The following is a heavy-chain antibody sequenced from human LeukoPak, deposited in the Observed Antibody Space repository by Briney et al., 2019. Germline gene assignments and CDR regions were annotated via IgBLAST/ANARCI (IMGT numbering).Heavy chain of an antibody. CDR2: IYYSGTT. CDR1: GGSISSYY. J-gene: IGHJ4*02. CDR3: ARDVLAYRGGDCYSGYFDY. Sequence: SETLSLTCTVSGGSISSYYWSWIRQPPGKGLEWIGYIYYSGTTKYNPSLKSRVTISVDTSKNQISLKLSSVTAADTAVYYCARDVLAYRGGDCYSGYFDYWGQGTLVTVSS. V-gene: IGHV4-59*01. D-gene: IGHD2-21*02.